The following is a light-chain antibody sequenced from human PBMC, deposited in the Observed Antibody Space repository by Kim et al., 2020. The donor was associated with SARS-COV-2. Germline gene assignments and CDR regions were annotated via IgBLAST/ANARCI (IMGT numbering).Light chain of an antibody. CDR3: QQYDSYSPYT. CDR2: KAS. Sequence: VGDRGTITSRASQSISSWLAWYQQKPEKAPNLLIYKASSLESGVPSRFSGSGSGTEFTLTISSLQPDDFATYYCQQYDSYSPYTFGQGTKLEI. V-gene: IGKV1-5*03. J-gene: IGKJ2*01. CDR1: QSISSW.